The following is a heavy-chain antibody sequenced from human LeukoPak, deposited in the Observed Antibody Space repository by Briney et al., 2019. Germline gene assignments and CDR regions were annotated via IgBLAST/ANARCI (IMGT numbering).Heavy chain of an antibody. V-gene: IGHV1-18*01. CDR1: GYIFTGYG. D-gene: IGHD3-9*01. CDR2: ISPASGDT. CDR3: ASETGS. J-gene: IGHJ5*02. Sequence: ASVKVSCKASGYIFTGYGINWVRQAPGQGLEWMGWISPASGDTEYAQKVQGRLTTTTHTSTTTAYMELRSLTSDDTAVYYCASETGSWGQGTLVTVSA.